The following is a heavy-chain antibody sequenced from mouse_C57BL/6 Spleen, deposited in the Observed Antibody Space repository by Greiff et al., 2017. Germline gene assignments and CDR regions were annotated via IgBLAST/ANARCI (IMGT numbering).Heavy chain of an antibody. CDR2: INPNNGGT. J-gene: IGHJ1*03. D-gene: IGHD1-1*01. Sequence: VQLQQSGPELVKPGASVKIPCKASGYTFTDYNMDWVKQSHGKSLEWIGDINPNNGGTIYNQKFKGKATLTVDKSSSTAYMELRSLTSADTAVYYCARSDYYGSRWYFDVWGTGTTVTVSS. V-gene: IGHV1-18*01. CDR3: ARSDYYGSRWYFDV. CDR1: GYTFTDYN.